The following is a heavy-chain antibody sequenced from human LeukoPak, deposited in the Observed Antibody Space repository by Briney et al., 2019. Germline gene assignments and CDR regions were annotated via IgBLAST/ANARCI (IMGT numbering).Heavy chain of an antibody. Sequence: SETLSLTCTVSGGSINNYYWSWIRQPPGKGLEWIGNIYYSGNTNNNPSLKSRVTISVDTSKNQFSLKLSSVTAADTAVYYCARGPTGDSGDAFDIWGQGTMVTVSS. J-gene: IGHJ3*02. CDR2: IYYSGNT. CDR1: GGSINNYY. V-gene: IGHV4-59*01. CDR3: ARGPTGDSGDAFDI. D-gene: IGHD1-26*01.